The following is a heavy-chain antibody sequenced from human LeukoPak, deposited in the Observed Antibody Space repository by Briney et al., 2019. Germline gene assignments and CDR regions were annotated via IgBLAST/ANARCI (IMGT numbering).Heavy chain of an antibody. D-gene: IGHD6-13*01. CDR1: GYTFTSYG. CDR3: ARDLPGGAAGRYWYFDL. Sequence: GASVKVSCKASGYTFTSYGISWVRQAPGQGLEWMGWISAYNGNTNYAQELQGRVTMTTDTSTSTAYMELRSLRSDDTAVYYCARDLPGGAAGRYWYFDLWGRGTLVTVSS. J-gene: IGHJ2*01. V-gene: IGHV1-18*01. CDR2: ISAYNGNT.